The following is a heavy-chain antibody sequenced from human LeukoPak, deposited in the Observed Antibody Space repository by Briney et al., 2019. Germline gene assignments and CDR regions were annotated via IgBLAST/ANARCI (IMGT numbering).Heavy chain of an antibody. V-gene: IGHV3-30*04. J-gene: IGHJ5*02. D-gene: IGHD5-18*01. CDR2: ISYDGSNK. Sequence: GRSLRLSCAASGFTFSSYAMHWVRQAPGKGLEWVAVISYDGSNKYYADSVKGRFTISRDNSKNTLYLQMNSLRAEDTAVYFCASGKYRYGDNWFDPWGQGTLVTISS. CDR1: GFTFSSYA. CDR3: ASGKYRYGDNWFDP.